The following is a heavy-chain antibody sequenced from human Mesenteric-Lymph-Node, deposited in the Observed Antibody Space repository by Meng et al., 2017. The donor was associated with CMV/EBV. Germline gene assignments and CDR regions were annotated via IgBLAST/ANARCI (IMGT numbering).Heavy chain of an antibody. V-gene: IGHV3-74*01. Sequence: GGSLRLSCAASGFTFSSYDMHWVRQAPGKGLEWVTLIKNDGNSALYADSVRGRFTISRDNAKNTVYLQMNSLRAEDTAVYLCATGSQFYYDYWGQGTRVTVSS. J-gene: IGHJ4*02. D-gene: IGHD3-3*01. CDR3: ATGSQFYYDY. CDR2: IKNDGNSA. CDR1: GFTFSSYD.